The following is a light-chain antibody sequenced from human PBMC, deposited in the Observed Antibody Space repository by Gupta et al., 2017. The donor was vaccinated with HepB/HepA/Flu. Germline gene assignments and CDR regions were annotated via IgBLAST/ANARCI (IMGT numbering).Light chain of an antibody. CDR2: KAS. V-gene: IGKV1-5*03. CDR3: QQYNSYRT. CDR1: QTISNW. J-gene: IGKJ1*01. Sequence: DIQMTQSPSTLSASVGDRVTITCRASQTISNWLAWYQQKPGKAPKLLIYKASTLESGVPSRFSGSGSGTEITLTISSLQPDDFETYYCQQYNSYRTFGQGTKVEI.